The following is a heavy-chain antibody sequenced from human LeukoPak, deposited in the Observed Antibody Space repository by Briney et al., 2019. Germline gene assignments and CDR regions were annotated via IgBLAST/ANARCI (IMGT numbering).Heavy chain of an antibody. CDR1: GFTFSSYA. V-gene: IGHV3-30*14. J-gene: IGHJ5*02. CDR2: ISYDGSNK. Sequence: PGGSLRLSCAASGFTFSSYAMHWVRQAPGKGLEWVAVISYDGSNKYYADSVKGRFIISRDNSANTLYLQMNSLRAEDTAVYYCARFQPIYTNSYAWFDPWGQGTLVTVSS. D-gene: IGHD2-8*01. CDR3: ARFQPIYTNSYAWFDP.